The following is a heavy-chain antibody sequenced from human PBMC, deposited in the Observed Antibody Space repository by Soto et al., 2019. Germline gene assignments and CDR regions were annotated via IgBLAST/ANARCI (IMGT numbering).Heavy chain of an antibody. D-gene: IGHD5-12*01. V-gene: IGHV3-30*18. J-gene: IGHJ4*02. CDR1: GFTFSNYG. CDR2: ISYDGSNK. CDR3: ANSRGYDPFDY. Sequence: QVQMVESGGGVVQPGRSLRLSCAASGFTFSNYGMYWVRQAPGKGLEWVTGISYDGSNKYYADSVKGRFTISRDNSKNTLYLQLNTLRPADTAVYYSANSRGYDPFDYWGQGTLVTVSS.